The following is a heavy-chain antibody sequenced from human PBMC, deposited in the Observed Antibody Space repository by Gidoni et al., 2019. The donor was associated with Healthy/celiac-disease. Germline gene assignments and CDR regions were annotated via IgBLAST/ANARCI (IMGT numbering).Heavy chain of an antibody. D-gene: IGHD4-17*01. CDR1: VDSVSRNSAA. J-gene: IGHJ6*03. CDR2: TYYRSKGYN. CDR3: ARVVTTHYYMDV. V-gene: IGHV6-1*01. Sequence: PLQPSGPGLVKPSPTLSLTSAISVDSVSRNSAAWNWIRQSPSSGLEWLGRTYYRSKGYNDYAVSVKSRITIKPDTSKNQVSLQLHSVTPEDTAVYYCARVVTTHYYMDVWGKGTTVTVSS.